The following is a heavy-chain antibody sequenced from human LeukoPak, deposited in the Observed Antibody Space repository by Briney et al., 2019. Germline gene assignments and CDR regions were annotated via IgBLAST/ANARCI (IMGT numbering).Heavy chain of an antibody. J-gene: IGHJ6*02. CDR2: ISAYNGNT. D-gene: IGHD6-19*01. CDR3: AREKSDLQWLVYYYYGMDV. CDR1: GYTFTAYY. Sequence: ASVKVSCKASGYTFTAYYMHWVRQAPGQGLEWMGWISAYNGNTNYAQKLQGRVTMTTDTSTSTAYMELRSLRSDDTAVYYCAREKSDLQWLVYYYYGMDVWGQGTTVTVSS. V-gene: IGHV1-18*04.